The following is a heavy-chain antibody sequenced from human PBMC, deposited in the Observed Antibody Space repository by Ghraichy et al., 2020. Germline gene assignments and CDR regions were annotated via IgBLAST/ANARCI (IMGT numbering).Heavy chain of an antibody. CDR2: KKIEETEK. Sequence: GGSLRLSCAASGFSVRSSWMTWVRQASGKGLEWVANKKIEETEKYYVGSVKGRCTISRDKAKNPLYLQMNSLRAEDTALYYCGRGGPYNSNYAVDIWGQGTMVTVSS. CDR3: GRGGPYNSNYAVDI. D-gene: IGHD4-11*01. V-gene: IGHV3-7*03. CDR1: GFSVRSSW. J-gene: IGHJ3*02.